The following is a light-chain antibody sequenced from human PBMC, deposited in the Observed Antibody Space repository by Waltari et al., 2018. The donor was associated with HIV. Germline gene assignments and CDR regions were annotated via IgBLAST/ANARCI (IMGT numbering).Light chain of an antibody. CDR1: QGISSA. CDR3: LQFNSYPWT. CDR2: DAS. J-gene: IGKJ1*01. V-gene: IGKV1-13*02. Sequence: AIQLTQSTSSLSASVRDRVTITCRTSQGISSALALYQQTPGKAPNLLIYDASTLESGVPSRFSGSGSGTDFTLTIRSLQPEDFATYYCLQFNSYPWTFGQGTKVEI.